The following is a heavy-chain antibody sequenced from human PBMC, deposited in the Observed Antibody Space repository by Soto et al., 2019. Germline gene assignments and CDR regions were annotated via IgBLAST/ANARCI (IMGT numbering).Heavy chain of an antibody. D-gene: IGHD2-2*01. J-gene: IGHJ6*02. V-gene: IGHV4-30-4*01. CDR3: ARAVSSAMLIYYYYYYGMDV. Sequence: TLSLTCTVSGCSISSGDYYWSWIRQPPGKGLEWIGYIYYSGSTYYNPSLKSRVTISVDTSKNQFSLKLSSVTAADTAVYYCARAVSSAMLIYYYYYYGMDVWGQGTTVTVSS. CDR1: GCSISSGDYY. CDR2: IYYSGST.